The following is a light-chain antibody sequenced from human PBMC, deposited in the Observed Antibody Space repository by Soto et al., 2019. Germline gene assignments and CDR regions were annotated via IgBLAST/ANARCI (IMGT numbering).Light chain of an antibody. Sequence: DIVLTQSPLSLAVTLGEPASISCRSSLSLLHRNGYNYVNWYLQKPWQSPQLLIHLGSNRASGVPDRFSGSGSGTDFTLQISRVEAEDVGVYHCMQSLQTPKTFGQGTKVEIK. CDR3: MQSLQTPKT. V-gene: IGKV2-28*01. J-gene: IGKJ1*01. CDR2: LGS. CDR1: LSLLHRNGYNY.